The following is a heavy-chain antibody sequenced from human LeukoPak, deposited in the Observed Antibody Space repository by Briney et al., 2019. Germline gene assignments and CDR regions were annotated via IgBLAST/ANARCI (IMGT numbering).Heavy chain of an antibody. Sequence: ASVKVSCKASGYSFSGYYIHWVRQAPGQGLEWMGWINPNSGGTNYAQKFQGRVTMTRDTSISTAYMELSRLRSDDTAVYYCARSFSLVVPAAMGYWGQGTLVTVSS. J-gene: IGHJ4*02. CDR3: ARSFSLVVPAAMGY. V-gene: IGHV1-2*02. CDR2: INPNSGGT. CDR1: GYSFSGYY. D-gene: IGHD2-2*01.